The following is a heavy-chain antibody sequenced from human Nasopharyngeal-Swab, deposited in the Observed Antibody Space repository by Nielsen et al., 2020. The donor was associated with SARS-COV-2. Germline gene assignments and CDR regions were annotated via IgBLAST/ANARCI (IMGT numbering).Heavy chain of an antibody. D-gene: IGHD2-2*01. CDR1: GFTFSSYG. CDR2: ISYDGSNK. V-gene: IGHV3-30*18. Sequence: GESLKISCAASGFTFSSYGMHWVRQAPGKGPEWVAVISYDGSNKYYADSVKGRFTISRDNSKNTLYLQMNSLRAEDTAVYYCAKVHVPAAISCYMDVWGKGTTVTVSS. J-gene: IGHJ6*03. CDR3: AKVHVPAAISCYMDV.